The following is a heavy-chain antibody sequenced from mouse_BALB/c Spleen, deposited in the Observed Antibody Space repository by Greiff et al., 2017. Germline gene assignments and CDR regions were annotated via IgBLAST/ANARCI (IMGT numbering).Heavy chain of an antibody. Sequence: EVMLVESGGGLVQPGGSMKLSCVASGFTFSNYWMNWVRQSPEKGLEWVAEIRLKSNNYATHYAESVKGRFTISRDDSKSSVYLQMNNLRAEDTGIYYCTRNDYDSLAYWGQGTLVTVSA. J-gene: IGHJ3*01. CDR2: IRLKSNNYAT. CDR1: GFTFSNYW. D-gene: IGHD2-4*01. V-gene: IGHV6-6*02. CDR3: TRNDYDSLAY.